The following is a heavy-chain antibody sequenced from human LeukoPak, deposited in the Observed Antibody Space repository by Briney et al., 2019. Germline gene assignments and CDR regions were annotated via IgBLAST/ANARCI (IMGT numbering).Heavy chain of an antibody. J-gene: IGHJ5*02. CDR2: IYSNTSA. D-gene: IGHD5-12*01. V-gene: IGHV3-53*04. Sequence: RPGGSLRLSCAASGFTISYNYMSWVRQAPGKGLQWVSVIYSNTSAYYADSVKGRFTISRHNSKNTLYLQMTSLRAEDTAVYYCARDIPVDIMSSVPKPVRDAWGQGTLVTVSS. CDR3: ARDIPVDIMSSVPKPVRDA. CDR1: GFTISYNY.